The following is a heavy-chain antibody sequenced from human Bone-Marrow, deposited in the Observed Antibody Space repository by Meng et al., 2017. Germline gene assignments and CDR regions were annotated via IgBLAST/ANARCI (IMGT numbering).Heavy chain of an antibody. J-gene: IGHJ4*02. CDR3: ARVPWPDMMGYSWPSFDY. CDR1: GYTFTSYA. D-gene: IGHD3-16*01. V-gene: IGHV1-2*02. Sequence: ASVKVSCKASGYTFTSYAMNWVRQAPGQGLEWMGWINPNNGDTNYAEKFQGRVTMTRDTSITTASMELSRLRSDDTAVYYCARVPWPDMMGYSWPSFDYWGQGTLVTVSS. CDR2: INPNNGDT.